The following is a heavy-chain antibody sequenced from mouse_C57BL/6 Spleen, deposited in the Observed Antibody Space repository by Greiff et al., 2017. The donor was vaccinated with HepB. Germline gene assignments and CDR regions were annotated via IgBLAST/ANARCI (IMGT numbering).Heavy chain of an antibody. D-gene: IGHD2-1*01. CDR2: ISYDGSN. V-gene: IGHV3-6*01. CDR3: ASYYGYAMDY. J-gene: IGHJ4*01. CDR1: GYSITSGYY. Sequence: EVKLLESGPGLVKPSQSLSLTCSVTGYSITSGYYWNWIRQFPGNKLEWMGYISYDGSNNYNPSLKNRISITRDTSKNQFFLKLNSVTTEDTATYYCASYYGYAMDYWGQGTAVTVSS.